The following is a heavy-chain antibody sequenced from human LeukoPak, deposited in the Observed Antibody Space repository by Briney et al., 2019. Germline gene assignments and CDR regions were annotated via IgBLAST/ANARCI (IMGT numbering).Heavy chain of an antibody. J-gene: IGHJ4*02. CDR1: GFTFSSYW. D-gene: IGHD3-10*01. Sequence: GGSLRLSCAASGFTFSSYWMTWVRQAPGKGLEWVANIKHDGSETYHVDSVKGRFTISRDSAKNSLYLQMNSLRAEDTAVYYCARRGYYYASGTIPFDYWGQGALVTVSS. CDR2: IKHDGSET. V-gene: IGHV3-7*01. CDR3: ARRGYYYASGTIPFDY.